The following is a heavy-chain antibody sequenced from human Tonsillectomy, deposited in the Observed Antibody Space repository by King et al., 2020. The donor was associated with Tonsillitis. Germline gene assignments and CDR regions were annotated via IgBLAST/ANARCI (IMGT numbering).Heavy chain of an antibody. CDR2: ISSSSSYI. CDR3: ARGSSSSPNWFDP. J-gene: IGHJ5*02. CDR1: GFTFSSYS. Sequence: VQLVESGGGLVKPGGSLRLSCAASGFTFSSYSMNWVRQAPGKGLEWVSSISSSSSYIYYADSVQGRFTISRDNAKNSLYLQMNSLRAEDTAVYYCARGSSSSPNWFDPWGQGTLVTVSS. D-gene: IGHD6-6*01. V-gene: IGHV3-21*01.